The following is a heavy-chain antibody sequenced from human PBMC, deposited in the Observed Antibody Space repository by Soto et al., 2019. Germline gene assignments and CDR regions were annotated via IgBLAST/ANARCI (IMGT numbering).Heavy chain of an antibody. J-gene: IGHJ6*02. D-gene: IGHD3-10*01. CDR2: INPNSGGT. CDR1: GYTFTGYY. CDR3: ARNGECETDGGYYYGMDV. V-gene: IGHV1-2*02. Sequence: ASVKVSCKASGYTFTGYYMHWVRQAPGQGLEWMGWINPNSGGTNYAQKFQGRVTMTRDTSISTAYMELSRLRSDDTAVYYCARNGECETDGGYYYGMDVWGQGTTVTVSS.